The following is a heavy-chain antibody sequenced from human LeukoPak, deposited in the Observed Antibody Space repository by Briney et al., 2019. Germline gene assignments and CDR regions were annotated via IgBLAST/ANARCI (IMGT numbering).Heavy chain of an antibody. CDR3: AKRPSDYGDYVSYFDY. CDR2: ISDDGRRK. CDR1: GFSFISYG. V-gene: IGHV3-30*18. D-gene: IGHD4-17*01. J-gene: IGHJ4*02. Sequence: PGGSLRLSCAASGFSFISYGMHWVRQAPGKGLEWVGVISDDGRRKDYADSVKGRFTISRDNSKDTLYLQMNSLRAEDTAVYYCAKRPSDYGDYVSYFDYWGQGTPVTVSS.